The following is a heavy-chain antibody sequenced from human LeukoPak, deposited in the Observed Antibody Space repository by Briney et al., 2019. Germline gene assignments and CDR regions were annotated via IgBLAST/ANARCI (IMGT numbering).Heavy chain of an antibody. CDR3: ATDSGYSGYNFAY. J-gene: IGHJ4*02. CDR2: TYYRSKWYN. V-gene: IGHV6-1*01. Sequence: SQTLSLTCAISGDTLSTNSTAWDWIRHSPSRGLEWLGRTYYRSKWYNDYAVSVRSRITINPDTSKNQFSLQPKSVTPEDTAIYYCATDSGYSGYNFAYWGQGTLVTVSS. CDR1: GDTLSTNSTA. D-gene: IGHD5-12*01.